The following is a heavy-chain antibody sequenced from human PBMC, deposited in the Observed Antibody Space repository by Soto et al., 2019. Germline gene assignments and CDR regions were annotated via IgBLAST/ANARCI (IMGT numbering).Heavy chain of an antibody. CDR3: ARLTTVVTYYFDY. CDR1: GGSISSSSYY. J-gene: IGHJ4*02. D-gene: IGHD4-17*01. Sequence: TLSLTCTVSGGSISSSSYYWGWIRQPPGKGLEWIGSIYYSGSTYYNPSLKSRVTISVDTSKNQFSLKLSSVTAADTAVYYCARLTTVVTYYFDYWGQGTLVTVSS. V-gene: IGHV4-39*01. CDR2: IYYSGST.